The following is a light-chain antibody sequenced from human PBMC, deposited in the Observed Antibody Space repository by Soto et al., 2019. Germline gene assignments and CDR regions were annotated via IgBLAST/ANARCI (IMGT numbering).Light chain of an antibody. Sequence: EIVLTQSPGTLSLSPGERATLSCRASQSASSSYLAWYQQKPGQAPRLLIYGASNRATGIPDRFSGSGSGTDFTLTISRLEPEDFAVYYCQQYGSSGTFGQGTKVDI. J-gene: IGKJ1*01. CDR2: GAS. CDR3: QQYGSSGT. V-gene: IGKV3-20*01. CDR1: QSASSSY.